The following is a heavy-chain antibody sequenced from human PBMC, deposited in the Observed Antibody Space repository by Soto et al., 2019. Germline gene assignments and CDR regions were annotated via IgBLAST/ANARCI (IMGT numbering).Heavy chain of an antibody. V-gene: IGHV4-4*02. CDR1: GGSISSSNW. CDR3: ASRYDSSGYHDY. Sequence: QVQLQESGPGLVKPSGTLSLTCAVSGGSISSSNWWSWVRQPPGKGLEWIGEIYHSGSTNYNPSHKRRLTISVDKSKNQFSLKLSSVTAADTAVYYGASRYDSSGYHDYWGQGTLVTVSS. CDR2: IYHSGST. D-gene: IGHD3-22*01. J-gene: IGHJ4*02.